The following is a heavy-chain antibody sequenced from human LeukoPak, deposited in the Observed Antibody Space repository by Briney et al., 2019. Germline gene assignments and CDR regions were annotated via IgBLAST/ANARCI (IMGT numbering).Heavy chain of an antibody. D-gene: IGHD3-22*01. CDR3: ARVKRGYYYDSSGYYYDRSYWYFDL. V-gene: IGHV4-30-2*01. CDR2: IYHSGST. J-gene: IGHJ2*01. CDR1: GGSISSGGYS. Sequence: SQTLSLTCAVSGGSISSGGYSWSWIRQPPGKGLEWIGYIYHSGSTYYNPSLKSRVTISVDRSKNQFSLKLSSVTAADTAVYYCARVKRGYYYDSSGYYYDRSYWYFDLWGRGTLVTVSS.